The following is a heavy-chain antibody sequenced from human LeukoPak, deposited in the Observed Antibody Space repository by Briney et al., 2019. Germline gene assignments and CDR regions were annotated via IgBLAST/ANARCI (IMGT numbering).Heavy chain of an antibody. CDR1: GYTFTGYY. CDR2: INPNSGAT. J-gene: IGHJ4*02. V-gene: IGHV1-2*02. CDR3: ARDQAATNTQVRFCLD. Sequence: ASAKVSCKASGYTFTGYYIHWVRQAPAQGLDWMGWINPNSGATYYAQNFQGRVTMTRDTSLSTAYMDLSRLRSDDTAVYYCARDQAATNTQVRFCLDWGQGTLVTVSS. D-gene: IGHD3-9*01.